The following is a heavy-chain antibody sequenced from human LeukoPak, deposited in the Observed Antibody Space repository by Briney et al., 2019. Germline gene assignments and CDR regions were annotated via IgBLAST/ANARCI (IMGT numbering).Heavy chain of an antibody. D-gene: IGHD5-18*01. J-gene: IGHJ6*02. CDR2: ISYDAYNK. Sequence: SGRSLRLSCGASGFTFSTYGMHWVRQAPGKGLGWVAGISYDAYNKYYADSVKGRFTISRDNAKNSLNLEMNSLGAEDTAVYYCVRGPGYSYGAYYCYGMDVWGQGTTVTVSS. V-gene: IGHV3-30*03. CDR1: GFTFSTYG. CDR3: VRGPGYSYGAYYCYGMDV.